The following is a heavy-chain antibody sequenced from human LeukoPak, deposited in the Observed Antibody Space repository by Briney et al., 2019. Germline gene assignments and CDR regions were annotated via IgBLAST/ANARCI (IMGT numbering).Heavy chain of an antibody. CDR3: ANREGSYYGY. J-gene: IGHJ4*02. CDR2: INHSGST. V-gene: IGHV4-34*01. D-gene: IGHD3-10*01. CDR1: GGSFSGYY. Sequence: SETLSLTCAVYGGSFSGYYWSWIRQPPGKGLEWIGEINHSGSTNYNPSLKSRVTISVDTSKNQFSLKLSSVTAADTAVYYCANREGSYYGYWGQGTLVTVSS.